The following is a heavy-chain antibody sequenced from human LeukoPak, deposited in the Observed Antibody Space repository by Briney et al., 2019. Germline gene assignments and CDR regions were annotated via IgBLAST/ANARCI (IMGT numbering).Heavy chain of an antibody. CDR2: IYTSGGT. D-gene: IGHD3-10*01. V-gene: IGHV4-61*02. Sequence: PSQTLSLTCTVSGGSITNLDYYWTWIRQPAGKRLEWIGRIYTSGGTNYNPSLKSRVTMSVDRSKNEISLHLASLTAADTALYYCAGRGSSSGTFDIWGPGTFVTDSS. CDR3: AGRGSSSGTFDI. CDR1: GGSITNLDYY. J-gene: IGHJ3*02.